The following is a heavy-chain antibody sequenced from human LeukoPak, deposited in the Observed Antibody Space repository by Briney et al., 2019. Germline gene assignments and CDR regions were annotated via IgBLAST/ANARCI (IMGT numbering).Heavy chain of an antibody. CDR2: ISWNSGSI. V-gene: IGHV3-9*01. CDR1: GFTFDDYA. D-gene: IGHD6-19*01. J-gene: IGHJ2*01. Sequence: GGSLRLSCAASGFTFDDYAMHWVRQAPGKGLEWVSGISWNSGSIGYADSVKGRFTISRDNAKNSLYLQMNSLRAEDTAVYYCARARSSSGWPQYFDLWGRGTLVTVSS. CDR3: ARARSSSGWPQYFDL.